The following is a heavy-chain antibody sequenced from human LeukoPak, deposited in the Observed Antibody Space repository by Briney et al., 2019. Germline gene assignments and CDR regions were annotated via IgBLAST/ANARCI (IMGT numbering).Heavy chain of an antibody. V-gene: IGHV1-8*03. CDR3: ARGRGVPAANLDY. D-gene: IGHD2-2*01. Sequence: ASVKVSCKASGYTFTDYDINWVRQATGQGLEWMGWMNPNSGNTGYAQKFQGRVTITRNTSISTAYMELSSLRSEDTAVYYCARGRGVPAANLDYWGQGTLVTVSS. J-gene: IGHJ4*02. CDR1: GYTFTDYD. CDR2: MNPNSGNT.